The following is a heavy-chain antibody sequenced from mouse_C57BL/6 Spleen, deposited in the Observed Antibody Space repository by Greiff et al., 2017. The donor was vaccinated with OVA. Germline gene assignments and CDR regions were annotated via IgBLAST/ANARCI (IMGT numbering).Heavy chain of an antibody. D-gene: IGHD6-5*01. CDR3: ARSRAYACYFDF. J-gene: IGHJ2*01. CDR2: INPNYGTT. V-gene: IGHV1-39*01. CDR1: GFSFTNYN. Sequence: EVQLQQSGPDLVKPGASLKLSCTASGFSFTNYNMTWVRQSHGKSLEWIGVINPNYGTTSYTQKFKGKATLTVDQASSTAYMQLNSLTSEDSAVDYCARSRAYACYFDFWGKGTTLTVSS.